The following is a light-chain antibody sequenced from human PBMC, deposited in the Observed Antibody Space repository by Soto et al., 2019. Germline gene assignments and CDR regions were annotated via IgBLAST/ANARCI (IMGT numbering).Light chain of an antibody. Sequence: QSVLTQLASVSGSPGQSFTISCTGTSSDVGSYDLVSWYQHHPGKAPKLMVDEVSKRPSGVSNRFSGSKSDNTASLTISGLQAEDEADYYCCSFAGSKTYVFGTGTKVTVL. CDR3: CSFAGSKTYV. V-gene: IGLV2-23*02. CDR2: EVS. CDR1: SSDVGSYDL. J-gene: IGLJ1*01.